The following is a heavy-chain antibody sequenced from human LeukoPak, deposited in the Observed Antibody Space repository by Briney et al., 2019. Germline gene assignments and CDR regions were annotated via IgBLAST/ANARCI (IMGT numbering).Heavy chain of an antibody. J-gene: IGHJ4*02. CDR2: INQDGSEK. V-gene: IGHV3-7*01. Sequence: GGSLRLSCAASGFTFSHYWTTWVRQAPGKGLEWVANINQDGSEKYYVDSVKGRFTISRDNAKNSLFLQMNNLRAEDTAVYYCAVNSPYDYWGQGTLVTVSS. CDR3: AVNSPYDY. CDR1: GFTFSHYW. D-gene: IGHD5-18*01.